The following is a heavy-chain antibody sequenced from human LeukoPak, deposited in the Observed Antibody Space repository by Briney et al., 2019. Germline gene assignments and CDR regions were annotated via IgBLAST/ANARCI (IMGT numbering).Heavy chain of an antibody. CDR2: INPNNGGT. D-gene: IGHD6-6*01. CDR1: GFTFTGYF. Sequence: GASVKVSRKTSGFTFTGYFIHWVRQAPGQGLEWMGWINPNNGGTNYAQKFQGRVTMTRDTSINTVYMELTRLTSDDTAIYYCARHSSSSDGWFDPWGQGTLVTVSS. V-gene: IGHV1-2*02. J-gene: IGHJ5*02. CDR3: ARHSSSSDGWFDP.